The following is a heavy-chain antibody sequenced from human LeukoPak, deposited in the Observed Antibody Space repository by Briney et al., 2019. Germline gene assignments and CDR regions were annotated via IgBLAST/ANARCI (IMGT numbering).Heavy chain of an antibody. Sequence: GGSLRLSCAASGFTFSSYSMNWVRQAPGKGLEWVSSISSSSSYIYYADSVKGRFTISRDNAKNSLYLQMNSLRAEDTAVYYCARDGSYYRYFDLWGRGTLVTVSS. J-gene: IGHJ2*01. D-gene: IGHD3-10*01. CDR1: GFTFSSYS. CDR2: ISSSSSYI. CDR3: ARDGSYYRYFDL. V-gene: IGHV3-21*01.